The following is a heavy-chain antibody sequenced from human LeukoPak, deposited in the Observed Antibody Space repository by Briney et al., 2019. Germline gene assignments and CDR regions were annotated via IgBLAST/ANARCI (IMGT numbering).Heavy chain of an antibody. CDR2: ISWNSGSI. J-gene: IGHJ3*02. D-gene: IGHD3-22*01. CDR1: GFTFDDYA. V-gene: IGHV3-9*01. CDR3: AKDIYPLLPIPEIGAFDI. Sequence: GGSLRLSCAASGFTFDDYAMHWVRRAPGKGLEWLSGISWNSGSIGYADSVKGRFTISRDNAKNSLYLQMNSLRAEDTALYYCAKDIYPLLPIPEIGAFDIWGQGTLVTVSS.